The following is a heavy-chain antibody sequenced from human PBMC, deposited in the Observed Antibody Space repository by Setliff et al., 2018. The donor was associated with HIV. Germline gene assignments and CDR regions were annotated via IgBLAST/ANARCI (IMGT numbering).Heavy chain of an antibody. CDR3: ARSSSSWSGWFDP. Sequence: SETLSLTCTVSGASIRSYYWAWIRQSPGRGLQYLGRIYTSGTTNYNPSLKSRVTISVDTSKNQFSLKLSSVTAADTAVYYCARSSSSWSGWFDPWGQGTLVTVSS. J-gene: IGHJ5*02. D-gene: IGHD6-13*01. V-gene: IGHV4-4*08. CDR1: GASIRSYY. CDR2: IYTSGTT.